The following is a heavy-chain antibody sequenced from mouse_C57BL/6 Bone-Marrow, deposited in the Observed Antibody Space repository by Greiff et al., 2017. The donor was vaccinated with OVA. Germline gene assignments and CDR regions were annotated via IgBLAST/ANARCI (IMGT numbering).Heavy chain of an antibody. J-gene: IGHJ3*01. CDR3: ATQDGLLGGFAY. V-gene: IGHV5-17*01. Sequence: EVKLVESGGGLVKPGGSLKLSCAASGFTFSDYGMHWVRQAPEKGLEWVAYISSGSSTIYYADTVKGRFTISRDNAKNTLFLQMTSLRSEDTAMYYCATQDGLLGGFAYWGQGTLVTVSA. D-gene: IGHD3-3*01. CDR2: ISSGSSTI. CDR1: GFTFSDYG.